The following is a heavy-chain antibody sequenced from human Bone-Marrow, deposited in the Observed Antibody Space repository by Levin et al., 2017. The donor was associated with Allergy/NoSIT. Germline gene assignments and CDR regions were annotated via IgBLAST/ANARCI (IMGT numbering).Heavy chain of an antibody. Sequence: KISCKASGGTFSSYAISWVRQAPGQGLEWMGGIIPIFGTANYAQKFQGRVTITADESTSTAYMELSSLRSEDTAVYYCARTPPEYDYSNYYFDYWGQGTLVTVSS. CDR2: IIPIFGTA. D-gene: IGHD4-11*01. CDR1: GGTFSSYA. J-gene: IGHJ4*02. CDR3: ARTPPEYDYSNYYFDY. V-gene: IGHV1-69*01.